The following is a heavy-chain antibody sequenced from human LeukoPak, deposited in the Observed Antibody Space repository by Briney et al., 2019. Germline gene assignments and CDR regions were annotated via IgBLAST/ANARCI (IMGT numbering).Heavy chain of an antibody. CDR1: GYTFTSYG. CDR3: ARESHITREDY. Sequence: ASVTVSCKASGYTFTSYGISWVRQAPGQGLEWMGWISASNGDTDYPQNLQGRVTVTTDTYTSTAYMELRSLTSDDTAIYYCARESHITREDYWGQGTLVTVSS. D-gene: IGHD1-14*01. CDR2: ISASNGDT. J-gene: IGHJ4*02. V-gene: IGHV1-18*01.